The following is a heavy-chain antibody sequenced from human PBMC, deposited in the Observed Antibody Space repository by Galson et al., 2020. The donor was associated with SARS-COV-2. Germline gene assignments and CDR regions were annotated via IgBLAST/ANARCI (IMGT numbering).Heavy chain of an antibody. J-gene: IGHJ4*02. Sequence: ASETLSLTCSVSGGSISSNYWSWIRQPPGKGLEWIGYLYYSGSSNYNPSLKSRVSISVDTSKNQFSLKLSSVTAADTAVYYCAGSKHIVLVTGQYYFDYWGQGTLVTVSS. CDR2: LYYSGSS. CDR1: GGSISSNY. D-gene: IGHD2-21*02. V-gene: IGHV4-59*01. CDR3: AGSKHIVLVTGQYYFDY.